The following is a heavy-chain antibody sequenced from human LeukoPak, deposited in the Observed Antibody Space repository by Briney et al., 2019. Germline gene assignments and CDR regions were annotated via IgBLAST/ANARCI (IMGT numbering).Heavy chain of an antibody. V-gene: IGHV3-9*01. CDR1: GFTFDDYA. CDR3: AKDSGTATIPEWFDP. J-gene: IGHJ5*02. Sequence: GGSLRLSCAASGFTFDDYAMHWVRQAPGKGLEWVSGISWNGGNICYADSVKGRFTISRDNAKNSLYLQMNSLRAEDTALYYCAKDSGTATIPEWFDPWGQGTLVTVSS. D-gene: IGHD5-24*01. CDR2: ISWNGGNI.